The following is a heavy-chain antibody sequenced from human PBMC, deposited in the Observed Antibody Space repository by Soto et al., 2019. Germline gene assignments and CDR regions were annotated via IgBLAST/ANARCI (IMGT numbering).Heavy chain of an antibody. V-gene: IGHV4-34*01. J-gene: IGHJ6*02. CDR1: GESFSGYY. CDR3: ARGYADYSPFPV. Sequence: SETLSLTCDVSGESFSGYYWSWIRQPPGRGLEWIGHIYHGGTTFYNPSLKSRVAISEDRSKNQFSLNLSSVTAADTAVYYCARGYADYSPFPVWGQGTTVTVSS. D-gene: IGHD4-4*01. CDR2: IYHGGTT.